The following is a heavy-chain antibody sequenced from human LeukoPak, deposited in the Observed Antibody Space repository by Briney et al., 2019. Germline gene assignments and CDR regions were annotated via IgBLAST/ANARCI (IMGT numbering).Heavy chain of an antibody. J-gene: IGHJ4*02. CDR1: AFIFKNYA. D-gene: IGHD1-1*01. CDR3: AKGFSAGTMDY. V-gene: IGHV3-30*18. CDR2: ISYHGSNK. Sequence: GGSLRLSCAASAFIFKNYAMHWVRQPPGKGLEWVAVISYHGSNKYYIDSVKGRFTISRDNSKDTVYLQMNSLRPDDTAVYYCAKGFSAGTMDYWGQGTLVTVSS.